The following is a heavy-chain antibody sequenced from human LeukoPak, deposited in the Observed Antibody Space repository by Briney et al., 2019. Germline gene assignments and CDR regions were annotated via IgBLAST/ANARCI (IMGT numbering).Heavy chain of an antibody. D-gene: IGHD2-2*01. V-gene: IGHV1-2*02. CDR1: GYTFTGYY. J-gene: IGHJ3*02. CDR3: ARDRCSSTSCYYVGDI. CDR2: INPNSGGT. Sequence: ASVKVSCKASGYTFTGYYMHWVRQAPGQGLEWMRWINPNSGGTNYAQKFQGRVTMTRDTSISTAYMELSRLRSDDTAVYYCARDRCSSTSCYYVGDIWGQGTMVTVSS.